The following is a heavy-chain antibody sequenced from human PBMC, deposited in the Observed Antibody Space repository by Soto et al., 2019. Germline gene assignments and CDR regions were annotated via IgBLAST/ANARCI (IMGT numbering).Heavy chain of an antibody. CDR2: INLYSADT. Sequence: QVQLVQSGAEVKKPGASVKVSCKTSGYTFTLYYMHWVRQAPGQGLEWMGWINLYSADTNYAQKFQGWVTMTRDTYISTDYLELSNLKSDDTGVYYCARGGVVTTIDYWGQGALVTVSS. V-gene: IGHV1-2*04. CDR3: ARGGVVTTIDY. J-gene: IGHJ4*02. CDR1: GYTFTLYY. D-gene: IGHD2-21*02.